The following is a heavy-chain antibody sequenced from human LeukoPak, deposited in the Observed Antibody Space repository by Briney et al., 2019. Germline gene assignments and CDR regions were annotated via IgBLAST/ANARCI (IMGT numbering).Heavy chain of an antibody. D-gene: IGHD6-6*01. J-gene: IGHJ3*02. Sequence: ASVKVSCKASGYIFTGYYMHWVRQAPGQGLERMGWINPNSGGTNYAQKFQGRVTMTRDTSISTAYMELSRLRSDDTAVYYCARESLEYSSSSDAFDIWGQGTMVTVSS. V-gene: IGHV1-2*02. CDR3: ARESLEYSSSSDAFDI. CDR1: GYIFTGYY. CDR2: INPNSGGT.